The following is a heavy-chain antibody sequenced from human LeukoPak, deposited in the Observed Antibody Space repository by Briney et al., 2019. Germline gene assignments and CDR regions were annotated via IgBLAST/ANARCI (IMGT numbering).Heavy chain of an antibody. CDR3: VRIATVTTPDY. D-gene: IGHD4-17*01. CDR1: GFTFSTYW. CDR2: INPDGSTT. J-gene: IGHJ4*02. V-gene: IGHV3-74*01. Sequence: PGGSLRLSSAASGFTFSTYWMYWGRQPLGKGLGWVSRINPDGSTTNYADSVKGRFTISTDNAKNTLYLQMNSLTVEDTAVYYCVRIATVTTPDYWGEGTLVTVSS.